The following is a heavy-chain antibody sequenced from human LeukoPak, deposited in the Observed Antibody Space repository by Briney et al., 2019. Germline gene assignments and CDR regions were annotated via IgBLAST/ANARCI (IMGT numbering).Heavy chain of an antibody. CDR1: RFTFSDYA. V-gene: IGHV3-23*01. J-gene: IGHJ4*02. D-gene: IGHD6-13*01. CDR3: TRAGGSSWADY. Sequence: GGSLRLSCVASRFTFSDYAMSWVRQAPGKRLEWVSTMGGGLDDIDYADAVKGRFTISRDNSKDTLYLQMNSLRAEDTAVYYCTRAGGSSWADYWGQGTLVTVSS. CDR2: MGGGLDDI.